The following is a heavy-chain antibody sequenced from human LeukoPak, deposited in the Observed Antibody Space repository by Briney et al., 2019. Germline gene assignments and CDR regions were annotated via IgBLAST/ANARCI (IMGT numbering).Heavy chain of an antibody. D-gene: IGHD6-19*01. J-gene: IGHJ4*02. CDR2: MNPNSGNT. CDR3: AIPMYSSGWSGDY. Sequence: ASVNVSCKASGYTFTSYDINWVRQAPGQGLEWMGWMNPNSGNTGYAQKFQGRVTMTRNTSISTAYMELSSLRSEDTAVYYCAIPMYSSGWSGDYWGQGTLVTVSS. CDR1: GYTFTSYD. V-gene: IGHV1-8*01.